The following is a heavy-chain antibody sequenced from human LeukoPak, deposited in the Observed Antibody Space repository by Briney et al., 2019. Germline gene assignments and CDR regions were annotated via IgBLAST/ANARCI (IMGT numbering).Heavy chain of an antibody. CDR1: GFTFSSYG. D-gene: IGHD3-22*01. CDR2: ISYDGSNK. J-gene: IGHJ4*02. CDR3: AKSSTYYYDSSGYPKTHFDY. Sequence: PGGSLRLSCAASGFTFSSYGMHWVRQAPGKGLEWVAVISYDGSNKYYADSVKGRSTISRDNSKNTLYLQMNSLRAEDTAVYYCAKSSTYYYDSSGYPKTHFDYWGQGTLVTVSS. V-gene: IGHV3-30*18.